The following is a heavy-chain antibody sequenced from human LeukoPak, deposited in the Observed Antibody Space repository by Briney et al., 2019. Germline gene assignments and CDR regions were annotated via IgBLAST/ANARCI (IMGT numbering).Heavy chain of an antibody. Sequence: SETLSLTCTVSGGSISSSSYYWGWIRQPPGKGLEWIGEINHSGSTNYNPSLKSRVTISVDTSKNQFSLKLSSVTAADTAVYYCARVRAYYYGSGSYNAHWFDPWGQGTLVTVSS. CDR2: INHSGST. V-gene: IGHV4-39*07. D-gene: IGHD3-10*01. CDR3: ARVRAYYYGSGSYNAHWFDP. J-gene: IGHJ5*02. CDR1: GGSISSSSYY.